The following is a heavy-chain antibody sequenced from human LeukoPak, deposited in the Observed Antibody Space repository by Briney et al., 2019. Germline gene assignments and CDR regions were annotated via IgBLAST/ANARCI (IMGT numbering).Heavy chain of an antibody. CDR2: ISSSSSII. CDR1: GFTFSTYS. CDR3: ARDPRGYCSGGSCHKPYYFDY. V-gene: IGHV3-48*01. D-gene: IGHD2-15*01. Sequence: GGSLRLSCAASGFTFSTYSMNWVRQAPGKGLEWVSYISSSSSIIYYADSVKGRFTISSDNAKNSLYLQMNSLRAEDTAVYYCARDPRGYCSGGSCHKPYYFDYWGQGTLVTVSS. J-gene: IGHJ4*02.